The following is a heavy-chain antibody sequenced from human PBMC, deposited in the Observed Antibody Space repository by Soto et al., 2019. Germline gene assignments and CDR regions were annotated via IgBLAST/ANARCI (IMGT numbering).Heavy chain of an antibody. J-gene: IGHJ5*02. D-gene: IGHD2-15*01. CDR3: ARGVGTSWFDP. CDR1: GYTFTDHY. V-gene: IGHV1-2*04. Sequence: QVQLVQSGAEVKNPGASVKVSCKASGYTFTDHYIHWVRQAPGQGLEWIGWINSNSGDTNYAQKFRGWVNMTRDTSIRTADMELSRLRSDDTAVYYCARGVGTSWFDPWGQGTLVIVSS. CDR2: INSNSGDT.